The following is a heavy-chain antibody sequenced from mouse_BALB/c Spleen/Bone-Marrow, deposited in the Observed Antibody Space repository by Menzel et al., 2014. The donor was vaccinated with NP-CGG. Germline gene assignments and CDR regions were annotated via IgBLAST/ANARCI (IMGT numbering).Heavy chain of an antibody. CDR3: ATMITDWYFDV. CDR2: IDPANGNT. CDR1: GFNIKDTY. D-gene: IGHD2-4*01. J-gene: IGHJ1*01. Sequence: VTLKECGAELVKPGASVKLSCTASGFNIKDTYMHWVKRRPEQGLEWIGRIDPANGNTKYDPKFQGKATITADTSSNTAYLQLSSLTSEDTAVYYCATMITDWYFDVWGAGTTVTISS. V-gene: IGHV14-3*02.